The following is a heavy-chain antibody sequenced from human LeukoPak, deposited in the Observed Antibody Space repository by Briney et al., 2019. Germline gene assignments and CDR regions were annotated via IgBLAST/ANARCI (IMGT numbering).Heavy chain of an antibody. CDR1: GFTFSSYA. CDR3: AREGLGRTIFGVDHNWFDP. V-gene: IGHV3-64*01. D-gene: IGHD3-3*01. J-gene: IGHJ5*02. Sequence: GSLRLSCAASGFTFSSYAMHWVRQAPGKGLEYVSAISSNGGSTYYANSVKGRFTISRDNSKNTLYLQMGSLRAEDMAVYYCAREGLGRTIFGVDHNWFDPWGRGTLVTVSS. CDR2: ISSNGGST.